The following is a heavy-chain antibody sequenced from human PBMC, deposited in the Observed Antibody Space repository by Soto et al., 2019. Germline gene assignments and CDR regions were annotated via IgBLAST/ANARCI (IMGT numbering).Heavy chain of an antibody. D-gene: IGHD3-22*01. J-gene: IGHJ4*02. CDR3: ARGFDYDSSGYSLDY. CDR1: GGSISSYY. CDR2: IYYSGST. V-gene: IGHV4-59*01. Sequence: SETLSLTCTVSGGSISSYYWSWIRQPPGKGLEWIGYIYYSGSTNYNPSLKSRVTISVDTSKNQFSLKLSSVTAADTAVYYCARGFDYDSSGYSLDYWGQGTLVTVSS.